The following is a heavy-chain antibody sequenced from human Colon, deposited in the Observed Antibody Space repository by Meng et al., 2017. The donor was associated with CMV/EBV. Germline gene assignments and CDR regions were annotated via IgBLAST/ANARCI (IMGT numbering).Heavy chain of an antibody. CDR1: GYTFTDHY. Sequence: ASVKVSCKASGYTFTDHYIQWVRQAPGQGLEWMGWINPNSGGTTYEPNFHGRVTLTRDTSISTVYMEVTRLTSDDTAMYYCARADSDSSGYYGPDFWGQGTMVPFSS. CDR2: INPNSGGT. CDR3: ARADSDSSGYYGPDF. J-gene: IGHJ3*01. D-gene: IGHD3-22*01. V-gene: IGHV1-2*02.